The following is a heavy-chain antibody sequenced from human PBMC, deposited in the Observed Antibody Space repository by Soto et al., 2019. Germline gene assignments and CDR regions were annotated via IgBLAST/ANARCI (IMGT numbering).Heavy chain of an antibody. Sequence: PGGSLRLSCAASGFTFSNALMSWVRQAPGKGLEWVGRIKSKTDGGTKDYAAPVKGRFTISRDDSKNTLYLQMNSLKTEDTAVYYCTTDPLRELQTRGWFDPWGQGTMVTFYS. CDR1: GFTFSNAL. CDR3: TTDPLRELQTRGWFDP. D-gene: IGHD1-26*01. CDR2: IKSKTDGGTK. J-gene: IGHJ5*02. V-gene: IGHV3-15*01.